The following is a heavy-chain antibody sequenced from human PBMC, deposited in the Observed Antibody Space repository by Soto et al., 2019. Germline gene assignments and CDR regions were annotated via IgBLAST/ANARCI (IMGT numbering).Heavy chain of an antibody. CDR3: AREDYYDSSGYYYPLDY. CDR1: GYTFTSYG. D-gene: IGHD3-22*01. V-gene: IGHV1-18*01. J-gene: IGHJ4*02. Sequence: QVQLVQSGAEVKKPGALVKVSCKASGYTFTSYGISWVRQAPGQGLEWMGWISAYNGNTNYAQKLQGRVTMTTDTSTSTAYMELRSLRSDDTAVYYCAREDYYDSSGYYYPLDYWGQGTLVTVSS. CDR2: ISAYNGNT.